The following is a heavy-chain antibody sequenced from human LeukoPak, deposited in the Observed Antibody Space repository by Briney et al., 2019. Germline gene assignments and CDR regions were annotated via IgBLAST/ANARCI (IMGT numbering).Heavy chain of an antibody. J-gene: IGHJ3*01. CDR1: GSTFSSFS. CDR3: ARDLVSGAYTFDV. V-gene: IGHV3-48*03. D-gene: IGHD3-16*01. CDR2: ISSSGATI. Sequence: GGSLRLSCAASGSTFSSFSSYDFTWVRQAPGKGLEWISYISSSGATIYYADSVKGRFTVSRDNAKNSLYLQMNSLRAEDTAIYYCARDLVSGAYTFDVWGQGTMVTVSS.